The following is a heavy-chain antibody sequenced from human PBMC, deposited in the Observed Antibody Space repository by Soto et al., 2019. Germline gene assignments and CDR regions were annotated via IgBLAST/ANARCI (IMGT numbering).Heavy chain of an antibody. V-gene: IGHV4-59*01. CDR1: GGYISSYY. D-gene: IGHD1-26*01. CDR2: IYYSGST. J-gene: IGHJ3*02. CDR3: ARASAGGGPDGAFDI. Sequence: SETLSLTCTVSGGYISSYYWSWIRQPPGKGLEWIGYIYYSGSTNYNPSLKSRVTISVDTSKNQFSLKLSSVTAADTAVYYCARASAGGGPDGAFDIWGQGTMVTVSS.